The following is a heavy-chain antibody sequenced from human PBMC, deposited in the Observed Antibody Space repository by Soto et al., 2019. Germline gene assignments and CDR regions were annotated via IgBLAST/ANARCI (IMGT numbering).Heavy chain of an antibody. Sequence: GGSLILSCAASGFTFTSNSMNWVRQAPGKGLEWISYITSSSSTIYYADSVKGRFTISRDNAKNSLYLQMNSLRDDDTAVYYCARGRVGTAYFEDWGQGALVTVSS. D-gene: IGHD2-21*02. CDR2: ITSSSSTI. CDR1: GFTFTSNS. CDR3: ARGRVGTAYFED. J-gene: IGHJ4*02. V-gene: IGHV3-48*02.